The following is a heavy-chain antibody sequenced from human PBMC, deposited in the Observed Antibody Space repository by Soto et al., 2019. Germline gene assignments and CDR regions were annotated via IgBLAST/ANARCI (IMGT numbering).Heavy chain of an antibody. J-gene: IGHJ5*02. Sequence: SETLSLTCTVSGGSISSYYWSWIRQPPGKGLEWIGYIYYSGSTNYNPSLKSRVTISVDTSKNQFSLKLSSVTAADTAVYYCAREGLGGYNWFDPWGQGTLVTVSS. CDR3: AREGLGGYNWFDP. CDR2: IYYSGST. D-gene: IGHD6-6*01. CDR1: GGSISSYY. V-gene: IGHV4-59*01.